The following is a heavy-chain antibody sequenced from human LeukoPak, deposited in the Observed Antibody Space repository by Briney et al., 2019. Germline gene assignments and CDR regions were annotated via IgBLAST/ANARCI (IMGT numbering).Heavy chain of an antibody. CDR2: ISSSSSTI. J-gene: IGHJ4*02. V-gene: IGHV3-48*01. Sequence: PGGSLRLSSAASVFTSSIYSMNWGRQAPGKGLERGSYISSSSSTIYYADSVKGRFTISRDNAKNSLYLQMNSLRAEDTAVYYCARESAFDYWGQGTLVTVSS. CDR3: ARESAFDY. CDR1: VFTSSIYS.